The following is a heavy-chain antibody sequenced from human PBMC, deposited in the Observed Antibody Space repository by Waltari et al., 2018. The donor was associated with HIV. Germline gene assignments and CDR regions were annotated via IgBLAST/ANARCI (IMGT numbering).Heavy chain of an antibody. CDR2: ISSSSSTI. D-gene: IGHD1-1*01. Sequence: SGFTFSSYSMNWVRQAPGKGLEWVSYISSSSSTIYYADSVKGRFTISRDNAKNSLYLQMNSLRAEDTAVYYCARDLAQNWNWGQGTLVTVSS. CDR3: ARDLAQNWN. J-gene: IGHJ4*02. CDR1: GFTFSSYS. V-gene: IGHV3-48*01.